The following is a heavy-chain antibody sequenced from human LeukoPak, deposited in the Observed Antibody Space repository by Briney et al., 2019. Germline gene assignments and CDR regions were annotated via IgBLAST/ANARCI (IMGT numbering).Heavy chain of an antibody. CDR3: ARHGNIVALPATSKAFAI. D-gene: IGHD2-2*01. CDR1: GGSISSSSHY. J-gene: IGHJ3*02. Sequence: PSETVSLTWTVSGGSISSSSHYWGWIREPPGKGLDWFGSVYYSGNAYYNPSLKSRVTTSVDTSKSQFSLRLSSVTAADTPVYYCARHGNIVALPATSKAFAIWGQGTMVTVSS. CDR2: VYYSGNA. V-gene: IGHV4-39*01.